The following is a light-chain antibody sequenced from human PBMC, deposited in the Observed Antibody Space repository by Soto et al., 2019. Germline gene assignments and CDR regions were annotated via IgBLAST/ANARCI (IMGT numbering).Light chain of an antibody. CDR1: ETVRTN. V-gene: IGKV3D-15*01. J-gene: IGKJ2*01. CDR2: GAS. CDR3: QQYYNCPAYT. Sequence: IVMTQSPVTLSVYPGERVTLSCRSSETVRTNLAWFQQKPGQTARLLIFGASTRATGIPTRFTGSGSDTEFTLTSDSLHSEDLAVYYGQQYYNCPAYTFGQGTKLEI.